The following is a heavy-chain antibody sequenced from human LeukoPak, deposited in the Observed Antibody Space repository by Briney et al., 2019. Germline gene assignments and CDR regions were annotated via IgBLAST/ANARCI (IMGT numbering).Heavy chain of an antibody. V-gene: IGHV3-15*01. CDR1: GFTCSSYE. Sequence: GGSLSLSCAACGFTCSSYEMSWVRQAPGKGREWVGRIKSKTDGGTTDYAAPVKGRFTIPRDDSKNTLYLQMNSLKTEDTAVYYCTTGPTYYDFWSGYYKDGFNWFDPWGQGTLVTVSS. CDR3: TTGPTYYDFWSGYYKDGFNWFDP. J-gene: IGHJ5*02. D-gene: IGHD3-3*01. CDR2: IKSKTDGGTT.